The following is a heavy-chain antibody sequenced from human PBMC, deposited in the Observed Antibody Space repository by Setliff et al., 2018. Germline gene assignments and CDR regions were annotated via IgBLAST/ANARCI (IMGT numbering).Heavy chain of an antibody. CDR2: IYYSRST. Sequence: KTSETLSLTCTVSGGSISSSSYYWGWLRQPTGKGLEWIGSIYYSRSTYYNPSLKSRVTISVDTSKNQFCLKLSPVTASDTAGYYCARTFTGRYFDLWGRGTLVTVSS. CDR3: ARTFTGRYFDL. V-gene: IGHV4-39*07. CDR1: GGSISSSSYY. J-gene: IGHJ2*01.